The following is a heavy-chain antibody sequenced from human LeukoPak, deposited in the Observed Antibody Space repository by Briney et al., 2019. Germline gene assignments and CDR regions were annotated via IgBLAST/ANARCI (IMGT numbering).Heavy chain of an antibody. J-gene: IGHJ4*02. D-gene: IGHD3-22*01. CDR2: ISRSSTAT. V-gene: IGHV3-48*01. Sequence: GGSLRLSCAASGFSFSTYNMNWVRQAPGKGLEWVSYISRSSTATYYADSVKGRFTISRDNSKNTLYLQMNSLRAEDTAVYYCAKDSSADDSSGYSYYFDYWGQGTLVTVSS. CDR1: GFSFSTYN. CDR3: AKDSSADDSSGYSYYFDY.